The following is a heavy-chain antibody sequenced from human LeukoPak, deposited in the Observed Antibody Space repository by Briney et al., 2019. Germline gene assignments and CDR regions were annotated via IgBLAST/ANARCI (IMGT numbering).Heavy chain of an antibody. CDR3: ARPWIQLWSDAFDI. V-gene: IGHV3-30*02. CDR2: IRYDGNKK. Sequence: GGSLRLSCAASEFTFSRYGMHWVRQAPGKGLEWVAFIRYDGNKKYYADSVKGRFTISRDNAKNSLYLQMNSLRAEDTAVYYCARPWIQLWSDAFDIWGQGTVVTVSS. J-gene: IGHJ3*02. CDR1: EFTFSRYG. D-gene: IGHD5-18*01.